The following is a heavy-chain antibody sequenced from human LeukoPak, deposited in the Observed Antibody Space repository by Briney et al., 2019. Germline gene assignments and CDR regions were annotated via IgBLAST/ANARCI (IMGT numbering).Heavy chain of an antibody. CDR3: ARHLTMVRGVSITPRPGWFDP. CDR2: IYYSGST. CDR1: GGSISSSSYY. Sequence: PSETLSLTCTVSGGSISSSSYYWGWIRQPPGKGLEWIGSIYYSGSTYYNPSLKSRVTISVDTSKNQFSLKLSSVTAADTAVYYCARHLTMVRGVSITPRPGWFDPWGQGTLVTVSS. D-gene: IGHD3-10*01. J-gene: IGHJ5*02. V-gene: IGHV4-39*01.